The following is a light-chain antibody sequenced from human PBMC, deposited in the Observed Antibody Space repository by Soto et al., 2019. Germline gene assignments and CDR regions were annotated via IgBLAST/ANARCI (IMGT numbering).Light chain of an antibody. J-gene: IGKJ1*01. CDR1: QSVSSN. V-gene: IGKV3-11*01. Sequence: EIVFTQSPSTLSLSPGERATLSCRASQSVSSNLAWYQQKPGQAPRLLIYGASTRDTGIPARFSGSGSGTEFTLTITSLEPEDFAIYYCQQRSSWPWTFGQGTKVDIK. CDR2: GAS. CDR3: QQRSSWPWT.